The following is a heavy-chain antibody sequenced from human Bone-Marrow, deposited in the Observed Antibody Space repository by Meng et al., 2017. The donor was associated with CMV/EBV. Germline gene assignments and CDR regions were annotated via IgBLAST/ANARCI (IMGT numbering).Heavy chain of an antibody. CDR3: ARETRPTAFDY. CDR1: GFTFRRYD. Sequence: GESLKISCAASGFTFRRYDMHWVRQAPGKGLEWVANIKQDGSEKYYVDSVKGRFTISRDNAKNSLYLQMNSLRAEDTAVYYCARETRPTAFDYWGQGTLVTVSS. J-gene: IGHJ4*02. CDR2: IKQDGSEK. V-gene: IGHV3-7*01. D-gene: IGHD4-23*01.